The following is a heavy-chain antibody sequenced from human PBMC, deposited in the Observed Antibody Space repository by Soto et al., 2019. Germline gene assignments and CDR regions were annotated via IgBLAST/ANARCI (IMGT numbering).Heavy chain of an antibody. Sequence: GASVKVSCKASGYTFTSYYMHWVRQAPGQGLEWMGWISPYSGYTHSAQKFHGRLTLTTDTAASTAYMELRILRSADTALYYCAREASVLIPAAQPSRFDSWGQGTLVTVSS. CDR3: AREASVLIPAAQPSRFDS. CDR2: ISPYSGYT. V-gene: IGHV1-18*04. J-gene: IGHJ4*02. D-gene: IGHD2-2*01. CDR1: GYTFTSYY.